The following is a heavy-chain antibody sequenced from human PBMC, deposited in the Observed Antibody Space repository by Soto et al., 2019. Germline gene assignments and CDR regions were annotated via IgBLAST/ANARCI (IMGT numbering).Heavy chain of an antibody. CDR3: VKDESINWYSGHFRH. V-gene: IGHV3-15*01. CDR2: IKSKTDGGTT. Sequence: NPGGSLRLSCAASGFTFSNAWMSWVRQAPGKGLEWVGRIKSKTDGGTTDYAAPVKGRFTISRDDSKNTLYLQMNSLSAEDTAFYYCVKDESINWYSGHFRHWGQGTLVTVSS. CDR1: GFTFSNAW. D-gene: IGHD6-13*01. J-gene: IGHJ1*01.